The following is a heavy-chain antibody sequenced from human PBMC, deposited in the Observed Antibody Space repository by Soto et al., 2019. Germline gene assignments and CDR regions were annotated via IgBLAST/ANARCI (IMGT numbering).Heavy chain of an antibody. V-gene: IGHV4-31*03. CDR1: GGSISSGAYY. Sequence: SETLSLICTVSGGSISSGAYYWGWIRQHPGKGLEWIGYVSHRGTAYYTPSLKSRVSLSVDPSKSQFSLNVTSLTAADTAVYYCARVSATGTRWFDPWGPGTLVTVSS. CDR2: VSHRGTA. D-gene: IGHD6-13*01. CDR3: ARVSATGTRWFDP. J-gene: IGHJ5*02.